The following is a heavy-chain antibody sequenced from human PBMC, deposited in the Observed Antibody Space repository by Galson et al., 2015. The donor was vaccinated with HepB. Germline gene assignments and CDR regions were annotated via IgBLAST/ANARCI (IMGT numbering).Heavy chain of an antibody. J-gene: IGHJ4*02. D-gene: IGHD2-21*01. CDR2: INPSDGST. V-gene: IGHV1-46*04. Sequence: SVKVSCKASGYTFTSYYMHWERQAPGQGLEWMGIINPSDGSTSYAQKLQGRITMTWDTSTRTVYMELSSLRSEDTAVYYCARICGGDCSGYWGQGTLVTVSS. CDR3: ARICGGDCSGY. CDR1: GYTFTSYY.